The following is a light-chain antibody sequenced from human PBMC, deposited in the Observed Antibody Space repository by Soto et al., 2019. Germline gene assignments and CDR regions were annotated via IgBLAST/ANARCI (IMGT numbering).Light chain of an antibody. V-gene: IGKV3-20*01. Sequence: EIVLAQSPGTLSLSPGQGATLSCRASQSVANNFLVWYQQKPGQAPRVLIHGASKRATGIPDRFGGSGSETDFTLTISRLEPEDFAIYYCQQYGNSPITFGQGTRLEIK. CDR3: QQYGNSPIT. CDR2: GAS. J-gene: IGKJ5*01. CDR1: QSVANNF.